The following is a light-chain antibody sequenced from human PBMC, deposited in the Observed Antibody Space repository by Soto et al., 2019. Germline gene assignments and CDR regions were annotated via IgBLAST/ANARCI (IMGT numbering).Light chain of an antibody. CDR2: GAS. CDR1: QSINRN. CDR3: QQYNNWPPFT. Sequence: EIIMTQSPATLSVSPGERATLSCRASQSINRNLAWYQQKPGQAPRLLFYGASSRSTGVPDRFSVSGSGTDFTLTISRLEPEDFAVYYCQQYNNWPPFTFGGGTKVDIK. V-gene: IGKV3D-15*01. J-gene: IGKJ4*01.